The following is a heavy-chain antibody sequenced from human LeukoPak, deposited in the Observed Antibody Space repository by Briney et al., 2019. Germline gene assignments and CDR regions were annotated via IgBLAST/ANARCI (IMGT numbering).Heavy chain of an antibody. CDR2: ISYDGSNK. J-gene: IGHJ4*02. CDR3: ARAEYCSSTSCYVFSGYFDY. Sequence: GGSLRLSCAASGFTFSSYAMHWVCQAPGKGLEWVAVISYDGSNKYYADSVKGRFTISRDNSKNTLYLQMNSLRTEDTAVYYCARAEYCSSTSCYVFSGYFDYWGQGTLVTVSS. V-gene: IGHV3-30*01. D-gene: IGHD2-2*01. CDR1: GFTFSSYA.